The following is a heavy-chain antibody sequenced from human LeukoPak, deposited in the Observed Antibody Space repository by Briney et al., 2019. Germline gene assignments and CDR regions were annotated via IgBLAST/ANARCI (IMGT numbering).Heavy chain of an antibody. CDR1: GGSISGFY. V-gene: IGHV4-59*01. Sequence: TSETLSLTCTVSGGSISGFYWSWIRQPPGKRLEWIGYIHYSGSTTCNPPFKSRVTISVDTSKNQFSLRLSSVTAADTALYYCARGYAYGDTGSFDYWGQGALVTVSS. CDR2: IHYSGST. CDR3: ARGYAYGDTGSFDY. D-gene: IGHD4-17*01. J-gene: IGHJ4*02.